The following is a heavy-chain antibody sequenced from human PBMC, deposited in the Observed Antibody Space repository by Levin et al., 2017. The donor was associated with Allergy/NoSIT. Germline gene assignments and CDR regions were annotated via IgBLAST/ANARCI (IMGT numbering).Heavy chain of an antibody. CDR3: SSRPCSGTSCYEGRGYSSMDV. CDR2: INHSGNT. Sequence: SETLSLKCAVYGGSFSGYYWNWIRQPPGKGLEWIAEINHSGNTNYNPFLKSRVTMSVDTPKSQFSLKLWSVTAADTAGYFCSSRPCSGTSCYEGRGYSSMDVWGKGTTVTVSS. V-gene: IGHV4-34*01. CDR1: GGSFSGYY. J-gene: IGHJ6*03. D-gene: IGHD2-2*01.